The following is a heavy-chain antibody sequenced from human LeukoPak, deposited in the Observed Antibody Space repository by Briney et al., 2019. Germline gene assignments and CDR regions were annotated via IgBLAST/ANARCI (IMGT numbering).Heavy chain of an antibody. CDR3: ARESGYPPSIFSD. V-gene: IGHV4-39*02. CDR1: GGSISSSSYY. CDR2: IYYSGST. D-gene: IGHD3-3*01. Sequence: MPSETLSLTCTVSGGSISSSSYYWGWIRQPPGKGLEWIGSIYYSGSTYYNPSLKSRVTISVDTSKNQFSLKLSSVTAADTAVYYCARESGYPPSIFSDWGQGTLVTVSS. J-gene: IGHJ4*02.